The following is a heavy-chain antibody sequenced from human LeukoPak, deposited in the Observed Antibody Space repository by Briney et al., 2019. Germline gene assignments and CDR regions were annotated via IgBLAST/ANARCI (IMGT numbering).Heavy chain of an antibody. J-gene: IGHJ4*02. CDR1: GFTFSSYA. D-gene: IGHD3-16*02. Sequence: QPGGSLRLSCAASGFTFSSYAMSWVRQAPGKGLEWVSVISGIGDSTYSADSVKGRFTISRDNAKNSLYLQMNSLRVEDTAVYFCVSGGEDHDFVWGSYREIKFDYWGQGTLVTVSS. CDR3: VSGGEDHDFVWGSYREIKFDY. V-gene: IGHV3-23*01. CDR2: ISGIGDST.